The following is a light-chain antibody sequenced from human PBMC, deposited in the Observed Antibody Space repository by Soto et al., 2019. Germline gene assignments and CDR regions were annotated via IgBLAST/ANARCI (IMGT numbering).Light chain of an antibody. CDR1: QSVSNN. V-gene: IGKV3-15*01. CDR2: GAS. Sequence: EIVMTQSPATLSVSPGERATLSCRASQSVSNNLAWYQQKAGPAPRLLIYGASTRATGIPARFSGSGSGTEFTLTISSLQSEDFAVYYCQQYNNWPPWTFGQGTKVEIK. J-gene: IGKJ1*01. CDR3: QQYNNWPPWT.